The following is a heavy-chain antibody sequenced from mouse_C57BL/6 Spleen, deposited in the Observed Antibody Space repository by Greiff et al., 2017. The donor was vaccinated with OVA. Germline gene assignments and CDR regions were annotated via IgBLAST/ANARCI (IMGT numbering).Heavy chain of an antibody. CDR2: INYDGSST. J-gene: IGHJ2*01. CDR3: ARDKGYGSSYGYFDY. D-gene: IGHD1-1*01. V-gene: IGHV5-16*01. CDR1: GFTFSDYY. Sequence: ESEGGLVQPGSSMKLSCTASGFTFSDYYMAWVRQVPEKGLEWVANINYDGSSTYYLDSLKSRFIISRDNAKNILYLQMSSLKSEDTATYYCARDKGYGSSYGYFDYWGQGTTLTVSS.